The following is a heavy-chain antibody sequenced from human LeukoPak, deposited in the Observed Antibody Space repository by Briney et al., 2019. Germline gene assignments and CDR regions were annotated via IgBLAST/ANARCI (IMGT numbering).Heavy chain of an antibody. V-gene: IGHV4-39*01. CDR1: GGSISSSGYY. Sequence: SETLSLTCSVSGGSISSSGYYWGWIRQPPGKGLEWLVSISYSGNTYYNPSRRCGVTVSVDTSKNQSSLKVASVTAADTAVYYCAAYYHDISGYFGCGQGTLVTVSS. D-gene: IGHD3-22*01. CDR2: ISYSGNT. CDR3: AAYYHDISGYFG. J-gene: IGHJ4*02.